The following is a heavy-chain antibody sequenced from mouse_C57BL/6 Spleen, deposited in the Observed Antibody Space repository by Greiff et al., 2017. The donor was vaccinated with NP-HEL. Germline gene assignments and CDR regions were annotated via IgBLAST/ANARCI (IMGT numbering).Heavy chain of an antibody. V-gene: IGHV1-53*01. CDR2: INPSNGGT. D-gene: IGHD2-3*01. J-gene: IGHJ4*01. CDR3: ARAAPMIRWAMDY. Sequence: QVQLQQPGTELVKPGASVKLSCKASGYTFTSYWMHWVKQRPGQGREWIGNINPSNGGTNYNEKFKSKATLTVDKSSSTAYMQLSSLTSEDSAVYYCARAAPMIRWAMDYWGQGTSVTVSS. CDR1: GYTFTSYW.